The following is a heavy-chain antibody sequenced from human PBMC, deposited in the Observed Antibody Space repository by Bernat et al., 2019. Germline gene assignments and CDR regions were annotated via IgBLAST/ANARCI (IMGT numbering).Heavy chain of an antibody. V-gene: IGHV4-30-2*01. CDR3: ARDSGYRYGHWYLDD. Sequence: QLQLQESGPGLVKPSQTLSLTCAVSGGSISSGSYSWSWIRQPPGKGLEWIGYIYHSGSTYYNPSLKSRVTISVDTSKNQFSLKLSSVTAADTAVYYCARDSGYRYGHWYLDDWGQGTMVTVSS. D-gene: IGHD5-18*01. CDR1: GGSISSGSYS. J-gene: IGHJ4*02. CDR2: IYHSGST.